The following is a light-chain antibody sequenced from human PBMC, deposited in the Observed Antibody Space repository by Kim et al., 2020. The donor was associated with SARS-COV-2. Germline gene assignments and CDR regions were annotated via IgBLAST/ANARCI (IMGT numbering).Light chain of an antibody. J-gene: IGLJ2*01. Sequence: QSALTQPASVSGSPGQSITISCTGTSSDVGGYSFVSWYHQHPGKAPKLMIYDVSKRPSGVSNRFSGSKSGNTASLTISGLQTEDEADYYCSSYTSSSTFVFGGGTQLTVL. V-gene: IGLV2-14*01. CDR1: SSDVGGYSF. CDR3: SSYTSSSTFV. CDR2: DVS.